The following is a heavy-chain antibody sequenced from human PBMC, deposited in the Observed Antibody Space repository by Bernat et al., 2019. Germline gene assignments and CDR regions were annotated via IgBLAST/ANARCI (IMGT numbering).Heavy chain of an antibody. Sequence: EVQLVESGGGLVEPGGSLRLSRATSGFVFANTWMSWVRQAPGKGLEWVGRIKSKSDGGTTDFAAPVKGRFTISRDDPENTLYLQMNSLRAEDTAVYYCAKGYSSSSSNDAFDIWGQGTMVTVSS. V-gene: IGHV3-15*01. CDR3: AKGYSSSSSNDAFDI. CDR2: IKSKSDGGTT. CDR1: GFVFANTW. D-gene: IGHD6-6*01. J-gene: IGHJ3*02.